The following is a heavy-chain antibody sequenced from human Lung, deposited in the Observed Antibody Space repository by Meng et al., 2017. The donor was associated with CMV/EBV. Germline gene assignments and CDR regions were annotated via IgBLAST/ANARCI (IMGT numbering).Heavy chain of an antibody. Sequence: SXKISXAASGFTFDDYTMYWVRQTPGKGLEWVSAISWNSAIRDYAGSVKGRFIISRDNAKKTLYLQMNTLRIEDTALYYCARAQKSALMTDMGVWGQGXTVTVSS. V-gene: IGHV3-9*01. J-gene: IGHJ6*02. CDR3: ARAQKSALMTDMGV. D-gene: IGHD3-3*01. CDR1: GFTFDDYT. CDR2: ISWNSAIR.